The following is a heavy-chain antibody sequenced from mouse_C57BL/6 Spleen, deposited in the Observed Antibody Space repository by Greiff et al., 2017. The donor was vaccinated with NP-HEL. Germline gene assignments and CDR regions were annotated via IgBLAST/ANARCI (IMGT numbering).Heavy chain of an antibody. CDR2: IDPSDSYT. V-gene: IGHV1-69*01. CDR1: GYTFTSYW. J-gene: IGHJ3*01. Sequence: QVQLQQPGAELVMPGASVKLSCKASGYTFTSYWMHWVKQRPGQGLEWIGEIDPSDSYTNYNQKFKGKSTLTVDKSSSTAYMQLSSLTSEASAVYYCARSDYGSRRGFAYWGQGTLVTVSA. CDR3: ARSDYGSRRGFAY. D-gene: IGHD1-1*01.